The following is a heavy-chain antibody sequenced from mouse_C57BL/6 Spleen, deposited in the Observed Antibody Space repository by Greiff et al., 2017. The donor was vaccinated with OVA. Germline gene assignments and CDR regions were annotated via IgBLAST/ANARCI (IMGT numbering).Heavy chain of an antibody. D-gene: IGHD2-5*01. Sequence: VKLMESGAELVKPGASVKISCKASGYAFSSYWMNWVKQRPGKGLEWIGQIYPGDGDTNYNGKFKGKATLTADKSSSTAYMQLSSLTSEDSAVYFCARGAYSNYEAWFAYWGQGTLVTVSA. CDR2: IYPGDGDT. CDR1: GYAFSSYW. J-gene: IGHJ3*01. V-gene: IGHV1-80*01. CDR3: ARGAYSNYEAWFAY.